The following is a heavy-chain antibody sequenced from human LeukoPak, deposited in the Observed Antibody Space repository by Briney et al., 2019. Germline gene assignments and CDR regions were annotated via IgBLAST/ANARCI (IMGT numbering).Heavy chain of an antibody. J-gene: IGHJ5*02. CDR2: IYYTGTT. Sequence: PSETLSLTCAVSVCSISSNTNSWGSIRQPPGKGLEWTRSIYYTGTTYNPSLKSRVTISVDTSKNQFYLKLNSVTAADTAVYYCAQSEARSTWTGNPIDPWGQGTLVTVSS. V-gene: IGHV4-39*01. D-gene: IGHD6-13*01. CDR3: AQSEARSTWTGNPIDP. CDR1: VCSISSNTNS.